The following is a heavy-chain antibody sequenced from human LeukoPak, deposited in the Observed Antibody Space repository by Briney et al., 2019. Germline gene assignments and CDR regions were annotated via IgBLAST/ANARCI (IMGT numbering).Heavy chain of an antibody. Sequence: PSETLSLTCAVYGGSFSGYYWTWIRQPPGKGLEWIGEINHSGSTSCNPSLKSRVTISVDTSKNQFSLKLSSVTAADTAVYYCARNFPYYYDSNGYYWVYWGQGTLVTVSS. J-gene: IGHJ4*02. V-gene: IGHV4-34*01. CDR2: INHSGST. D-gene: IGHD3-22*01. CDR1: GGSFSGYY. CDR3: ARNFPYYYDSNGYYWVY.